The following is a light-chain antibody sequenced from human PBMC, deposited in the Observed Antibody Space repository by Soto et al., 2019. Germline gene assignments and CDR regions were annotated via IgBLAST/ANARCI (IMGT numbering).Light chain of an antibody. J-gene: IGKJ3*01. V-gene: IGKV3-11*01. Sequence: EIVLTQSPATLSLSPGERATLSCRASQSVRTSLAWYQQKPDQAPRLLIYDASNRAPGITARFSGSGSGTGFTLTISRLEPEDFAVYYCQQRSDWPVTFGPGTKVDNK. CDR2: DAS. CDR1: QSVRTS. CDR3: QQRSDWPVT.